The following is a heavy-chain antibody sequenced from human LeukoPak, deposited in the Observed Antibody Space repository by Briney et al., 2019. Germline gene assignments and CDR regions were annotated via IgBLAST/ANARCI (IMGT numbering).Heavy chain of an antibody. J-gene: IGHJ1*01. CDR2: ISGSGGST. CDR3: AQELSYQLIYRAEYFQH. CDR1: GFTFSSYA. Sequence: PGGSLRLSCAASGFTFSSYAMSWVRQAPGKGLEWVSSISGSGGSTYYADSVKGRFTISRDNSKNTLYLQMNSLRAEDTAVYYCAQELSYQLIYRAEYFQHWGQGTLVTVSS. V-gene: IGHV3-23*01. D-gene: IGHD2-2*02.